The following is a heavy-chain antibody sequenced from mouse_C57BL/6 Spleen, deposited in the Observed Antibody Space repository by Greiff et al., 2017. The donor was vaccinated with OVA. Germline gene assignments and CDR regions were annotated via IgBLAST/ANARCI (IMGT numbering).Heavy chain of an antibody. CDR2: ISYDGSN. V-gene: IGHV3-6*01. CDR1: GYSITSGYY. J-gene: IGHJ4*01. D-gene: IGHD2-2*01. CDR3: ARDKGPLYGYDGYYYAMDY. Sequence: DVKLQESGPGLVKPSQSLSLTCSVTGYSITSGYYWNWIRQFPGNKLEWMGYISYDGSNNYNPSLKNRISITRDTSKNQFFLKLNSVTTEDTATYYCARDKGPLYGYDGYYYAMDYWGQGTSVTVSS.